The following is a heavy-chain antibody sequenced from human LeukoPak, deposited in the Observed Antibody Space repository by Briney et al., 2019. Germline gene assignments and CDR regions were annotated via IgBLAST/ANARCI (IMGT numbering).Heavy chain of an antibody. CDR3: AKDLLLYDSSGYQFDY. CDR1: GFTFSSYA. V-gene: IGHV3-23*01. D-gene: IGHD3-22*01. CDR2: ISGSGGST. J-gene: IGHJ4*02. Sequence: GGSLRLSCGASGFTFSSYAMSWVRQAPGKGLEWVSAISGSGGSTYYADSVKGRFTISRDNPKNTLYLQMNSLRAEDTAVYYCAKDLLLYDSSGYQFDYWGQGTLVTVSS.